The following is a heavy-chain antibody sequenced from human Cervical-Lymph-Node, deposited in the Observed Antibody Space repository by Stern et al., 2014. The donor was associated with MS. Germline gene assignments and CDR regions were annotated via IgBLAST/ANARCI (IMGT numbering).Heavy chain of an antibody. V-gene: IGHV4-61*01. CDR3: ARGVYGMDV. Sequence: QVQLQESGPGLVKPSETLSLTCTVSGGSVSSRNYYWSWIRQPPGEGLEXIGHIYYTGAINYDPSLKTNYNPSLKNRVTISVDTSKNQFSLKVNSVTAADTAFYYCARGVYGMDVWGQGTTVTVSS. CDR1: GGSVSSRNYY. CDR2: IYYTGAINYDPSLKT. J-gene: IGHJ6*02.